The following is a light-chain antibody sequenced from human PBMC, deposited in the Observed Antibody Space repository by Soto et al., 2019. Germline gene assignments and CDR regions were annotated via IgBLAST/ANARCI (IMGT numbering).Light chain of an antibody. J-gene: IGLJ3*02. Sequence: SVLTQPASVSGSAGQSITISCSGTMRDVGAYNLVSWYQQHPGTAPKLIIYEVRNRPSGISSRFSGSRSGNTASLTISGLQSEDEGDYYCSAYKARSTLVFGGGTKVTVL. CDR3: SAYKARSTLV. V-gene: IGLV2-14*01. CDR1: MRDVGAYNL. CDR2: EVR.